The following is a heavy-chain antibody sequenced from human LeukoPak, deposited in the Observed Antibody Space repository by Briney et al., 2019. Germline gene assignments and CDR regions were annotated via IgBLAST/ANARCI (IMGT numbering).Heavy chain of an antibody. D-gene: IGHD4-23*01. J-gene: IGHJ4*02. CDR1: GFTASTNY. V-gene: IGHV3-53*01. Sequence: PGGSLRLSCAASGFTASTNYMSWVRQAPGKGLEWVSLIYGGGRTYYADSVKGRFTISRDNSKNTLYLQMNSLRAEDTAVYYCAKECRWSLDYFDYWGQGTLVTVSS. CDR3: AKECRWSLDYFDY. CDR2: IYGGGRT.